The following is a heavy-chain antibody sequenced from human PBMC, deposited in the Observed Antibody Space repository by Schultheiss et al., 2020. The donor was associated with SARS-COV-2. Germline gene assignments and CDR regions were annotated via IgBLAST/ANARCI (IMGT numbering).Heavy chain of an antibody. CDR2: IIPIFGTA. J-gene: IGHJ4*02. D-gene: IGHD2-15*01. CDR1: GGTFSSYA. V-gene: IGHV1-69*13. CDR3: ARAGYCSGGSCYGVDY. Sequence: SVKVSCKASGGTFSSYAISWVRQAPGQGLEWMGGIIPIFGTANYAQKFQGRVTITADESTSTAYMELSSLRSDDTAVYYCARAGYCSGGSCYGVDYWGQGTLVTVSS.